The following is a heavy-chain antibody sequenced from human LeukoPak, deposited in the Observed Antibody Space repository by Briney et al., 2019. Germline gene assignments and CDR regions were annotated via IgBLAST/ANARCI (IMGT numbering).Heavy chain of an antibody. CDR2: MYYSGGT. J-gene: IGHJ3*02. Sequence: SETLSLTCGVSGGSIDMTNYWSWVRQAPGKGLEWIGSMYYSGGTYYNPSLKSRVTISVDTSKNQFSLKLSSVTAADTAVYYCARHSYADAFDIWGQGTMVTVSS. V-gene: IGHV4-39*07. CDR1: GGSIDMTNY. CDR3: ARHSYADAFDI.